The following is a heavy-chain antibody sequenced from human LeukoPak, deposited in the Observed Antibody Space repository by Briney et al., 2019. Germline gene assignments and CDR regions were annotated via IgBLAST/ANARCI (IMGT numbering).Heavy chain of an antibody. CDR1: RFTFSSYS. Sequence: GGSLRLSCAASRFTFSSYSMNWVRQAPGKGLEWVSSISSSSSYIYYADSVKGRFTISRDNAKNSLYLQMNSLRAEDTAVYYCARIRITNLYGAFDIWGQGTMVTVSS. CDR3: ARIRITNLYGAFDI. D-gene: IGHD3-10*01. V-gene: IGHV3-21*01. CDR2: ISSSSSYI. J-gene: IGHJ3*02.